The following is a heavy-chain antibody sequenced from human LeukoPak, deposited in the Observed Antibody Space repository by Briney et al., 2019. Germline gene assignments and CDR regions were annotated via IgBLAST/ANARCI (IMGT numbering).Heavy chain of an antibody. J-gene: IGHJ5*02. CDR3: ARDRVIAVAGTNWFDP. D-gene: IGHD6-19*01. CDR1: GFTFSSYW. V-gene: IGHV3-21*01. CDR2: ISSSSSYI. Sequence: PGGSLRLSCAASGFTFSSYWMSWVRQAPGKGLEWVSSISSSSSYIYYADSVKGRFTISRDNAKNSLYLQMNSLRAEDTAVYYCARDRVIAVAGTNWFDPWGQGTLVTVSS.